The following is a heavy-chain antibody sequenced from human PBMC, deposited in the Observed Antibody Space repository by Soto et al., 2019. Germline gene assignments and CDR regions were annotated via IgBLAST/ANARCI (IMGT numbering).Heavy chain of an antibody. CDR3: TRPYYYDSSGYVDI. V-gene: IGHV3-49*03. Sequence: GGSLRLSCTASGFTFGDYAMSWFRQAPGKGLEWVGFIRSKAYGGTTEYAASVKGRFTISRDDSKSIAYLQMNSLKTEDTAVYYCTRPYYYDSSGYVDIWGQGTMVTVSS. CDR1: GFTFGDYA. D-gene: IGHD3-22*01. J-gene: IGHJ3*02. CDR2: IRSKAYGGTT.